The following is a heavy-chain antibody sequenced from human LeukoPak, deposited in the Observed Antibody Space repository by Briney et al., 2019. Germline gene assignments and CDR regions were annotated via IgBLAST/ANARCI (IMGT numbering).Heavy chain of an antibody. CDR2: IYYSGTT. CDR1: GFSISGSTYY. CDR3: ATLPHDTYVVY. J-gene: IGHJ4*02. D-gene: IGHD3-9*01. V-gene: IGHV4-39*07. Sequence: SETLSLTCTVSGFSISGSTYYWGWIRQPPGKGLEWIGSIYYSGTTYYNPSVRSRVTISVDTSKNQFSLKLNSVTAADTAFYFCATLPHDTYVVYWGQGPLVTVSS.